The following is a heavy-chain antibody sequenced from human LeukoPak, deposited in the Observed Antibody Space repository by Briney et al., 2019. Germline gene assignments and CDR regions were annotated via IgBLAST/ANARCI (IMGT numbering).Heavy chain of an antibody. D-gene: IGHD3-9*01. CDR3: ARVNFDWNYYYYYGMDV. Sequence: PSETLSLTCAVYGGSFSGYYWSWIRQPPGKGLEWIGEINHSGSTNYNPSLKSRVTISVDTSKNQFSLKLSSVTAADTAVYYCARVNFDWNYYYYYGMDVWGQGTTVTVSS. CDR1: GGSFSGYY. J-gene: IGHJ6*02. V-gene: IGHV4-34*01. CDR2: INHSGST.